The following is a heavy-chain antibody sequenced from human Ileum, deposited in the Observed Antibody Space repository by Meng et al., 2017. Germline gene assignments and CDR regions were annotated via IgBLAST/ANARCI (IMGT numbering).Heavy chain of an antibody. CDR2: TYYRSKWFN. CDR1: GDSVSSNSAA. J-gene: IGHJ4*02. D-gene: IGHD1-26*01. V-gene: IGHV6-1*01. CDR3: ARGGGSYYHFDY. Sequence: QVTLQKSGPGLVKPSQTLSPTWAISGDSVSSNSAAWNWIRQSPSRGLEWLGRTYYRSKWFNEYAVSVKSRITINPDTSENQFSLQLNSVTPEDAAVYYCARGGGSYYHFDYWGQGTLVTVSS.